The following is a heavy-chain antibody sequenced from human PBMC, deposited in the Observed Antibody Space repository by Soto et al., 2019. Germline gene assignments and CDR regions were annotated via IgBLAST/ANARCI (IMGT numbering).Heavy chain of an antibody. CDR2: IYWDDDK. V-gene: IGHV2-5*02. D-gene: IGHD6-19*01. CDR1: GFSLSTSGVG. J-gene: IGHJ3*01. CDR3: APLIAVAGNRAFDL. Sequence: QITLKESGPTLVNPTQTLTLTCTFSGFSLSTSGVGVGWIRQPPGNALEWLALIYWDDDKRYSPSLKSRPTISRATSKSRVVLTMTYMDPVDRATYYCAPLIAVAGNRAFDLWGQGTMVTVSS.